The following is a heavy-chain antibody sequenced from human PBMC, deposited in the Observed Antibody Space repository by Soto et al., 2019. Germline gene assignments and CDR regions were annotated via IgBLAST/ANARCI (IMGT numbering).Heavy chain of an antibody. CDR3: AKYGDYERGNYYYYGMDV. J-gene: IGHJ6*02. V-gene: IGHV1-69*13. CDR1: GVTFSSYA. D-gene: IGHD4-17*01. Sequence: SVTVSCKAPGVTFSSYAISWVRQAPGQGLEWMGGIIPIFGTANYAQKFQGRVTITADESTSTAYMELSSLRSEDTAVYYCAKYGDYERGNYYYYGMDVWGQGTTVTVSS. CDR2: IIPIFGTA.